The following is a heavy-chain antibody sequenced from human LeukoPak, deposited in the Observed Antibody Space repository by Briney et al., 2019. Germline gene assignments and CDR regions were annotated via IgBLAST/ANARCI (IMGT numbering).Heavy chain of an antibody. D-gene: IGHD3-10*01. CDR1: GFTFSSYG. Sequence: GGSLRLSCAASGFTFSSYGMHWVRQAPGKGLEWVSSISSSSDYTYYADSVKGRFTISRDNAKNSLYLQMNSLRVEDTAVYYCARSQFGELLNGFDSWGQGTLVTVSS. CDR2: ISSSSDYT. J-gene: IGHJ4*02. CDR3: ARSQFGELLNGFDS. V-gene: IGHV3-21*01.